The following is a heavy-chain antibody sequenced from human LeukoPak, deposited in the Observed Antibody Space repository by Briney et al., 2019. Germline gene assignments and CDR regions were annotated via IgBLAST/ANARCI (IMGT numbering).Heavy chain of an antibody. D-gene: IGHD5-12*01. Sequence: GGSLRLSYAASGFTFSSYGMHWVRQAPGKGLEWVAVISYDGSNKYYADSVKGRFTISRDNSKNTLYLQMNSLRAEDTAVYYCAKEEATIYYYYGMDVWGQGTTVTVSS. V-gene: IGHV3-30*18. CDR1: GFTFSSYG. CDR3: AKEEATIYYYYGMDV. J-gene: IGHJ6*02. CDR2: ISYDGSNK.